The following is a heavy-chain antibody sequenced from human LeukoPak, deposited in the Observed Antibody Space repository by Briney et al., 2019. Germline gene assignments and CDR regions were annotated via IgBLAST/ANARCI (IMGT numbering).Heavy chain of an antibody. CDR3: ARQGGTGTTRNWFDP. D-gene: IGHD1-7*01. CDR2: IYPGDSDT. J-gene: IGHJ5*02. CDR1: GYSFTNYW. Sequence: GESLKISCKASGYSFTNYWIGWVRQMPGKGLEGMGIIYPGDSDTRYSPSFQGQVTISADKSISTAYLHWNSLKASDTAIYYCARQGGTGTTRNWFDPWGQGTRVTVSS. V-gene: IGHV5-51*01.